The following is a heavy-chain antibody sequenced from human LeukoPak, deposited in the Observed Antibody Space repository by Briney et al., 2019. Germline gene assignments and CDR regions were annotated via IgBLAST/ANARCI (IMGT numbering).Heavy chain of an antibody. CDR1: GFSLSDYG. CDR2: ITMNSVR. J-gene: IGHJ4*02. Sequence: GGSLRLSCSASGFSLSDYGMSWVRQAPGKGLEWVSYITMNSVRLYADSMKGRFTISRDNDKNSVYLQMNSLRAEDTALYYCAKDRLRLGELSFYFDYWGQGTLVTVSS. D-gene: IGHD3-16*02. CDR3: AKDRLRLGELSFYFDY. V-gene: IGHV3-69-1*01.